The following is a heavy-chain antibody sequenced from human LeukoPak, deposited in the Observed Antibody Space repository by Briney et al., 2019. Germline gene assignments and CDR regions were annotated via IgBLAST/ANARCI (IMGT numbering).Heavy chain of an antibody. CDR1: GFTFSSYW. J-gene: IGHJ4*02. Sequence: GGSLRLSCAASGFTFSSYWMSWVRQAPWKGLEWVANIKQDGSEKYYVDSVKGRFTISRDNAKNSLYLQMNSLRAEDTAVYYCARLISSSWYGEDYWGQGTLVTVSS. CDR2: IKQDGSEK. CDR3: ARLISSSWYGEDY. V-gene: IGHV3-7*01. D-gene: IGHD6-13*01.